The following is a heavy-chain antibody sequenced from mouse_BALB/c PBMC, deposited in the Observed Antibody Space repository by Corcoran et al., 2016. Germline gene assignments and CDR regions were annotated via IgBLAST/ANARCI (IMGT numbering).Heavy chain of an antibody. V-gene: IGHV9-3-1*01. D-gene: IGHD6-1*01. CDR2: INTYTGEP. CDR3: ARAPLHYYAMDY. Sequence: QIQLVQSGPELKKPGETVKISCKASGYTFTNYGMNWVKQAPGKGLKWMGWINTYTGEPTYADDFKGRFAFSLETSASTAYLQINNLKKEDTATYFCARAPLHYYAMDYWGQGTSVTVSS. CDR1: GYTFTNYG. J-gene: IGHJ4*01.